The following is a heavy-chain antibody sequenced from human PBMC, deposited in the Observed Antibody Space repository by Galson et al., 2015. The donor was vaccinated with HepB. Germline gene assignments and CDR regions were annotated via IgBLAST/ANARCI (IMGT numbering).Heavy chain of an antibody. CDR2: IWYDGTNK. D-gene: IGHD5-18*01. CDR1: GFTFRNYA. J-gene: IGHJ5*01. V-gene: IGHV3-33*06. CDR3: AKGYGLFDS. Sequence: SLRLSCAASGFTFRNYAMSWVRQAPGKGLEWVAFIWYDGTNKFYADSVKGRFTISRDNSNNMLYLQMNSLRAEDAGLYFCAKGYGLFDSWGQGILVTVSS.